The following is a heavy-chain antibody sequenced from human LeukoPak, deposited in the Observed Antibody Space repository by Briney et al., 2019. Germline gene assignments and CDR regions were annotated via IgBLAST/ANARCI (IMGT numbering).Heavy chain of an antibody. CDR2: ISSSSSTI. J-gene: IGHJ4*02. CDR1: GFTFSSYS. V-gene: IGHV3-48*01. CDR3: ARDQITIFGVVSSAFDY. D-gene: IGHD3-3*01. Sequence: GGSLRLSCAASGFTFSSYSMNWVRQAPGKGLEWVSYISSSSSTIYYADSVKGRFTISRDNAKNSLYLQMNSLRAEDTAVYYCARDQITIFGVVSSAFDYWGQGTLVTVSS.